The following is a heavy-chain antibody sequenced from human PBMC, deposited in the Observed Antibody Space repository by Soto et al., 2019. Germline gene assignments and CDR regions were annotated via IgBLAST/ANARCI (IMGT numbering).Heavy chain of an antibody. V-gene: IGHV3-48*01. J-gene: IGHJ6*02. Sequence: EVQLVESGGGLVQRGGSLRLSCAASGLTFSSYSMNWVRQAPGKGLEWVSYISSSSSTIYYADSVKGRFTISIDNAKNSLYLQMNSLRAYDTAVYYFAFSEESPYYYYGMDVWSQVTTVTFSS. CDR1: GLTFSSYS. CDR2: ISSSSSTI. CDR3: AFSEESPYYYYGMDV.